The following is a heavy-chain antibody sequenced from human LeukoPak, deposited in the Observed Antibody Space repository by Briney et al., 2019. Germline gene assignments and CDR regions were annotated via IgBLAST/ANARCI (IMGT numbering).Heavy chain of an antibody. CDR2: ISYDGSNK. CDR1: GFTFGSYA. J-gene: IGHJ4*02. CDR3: ARTYGSGSPFDY. V-gene: IGHV3-30*04. D-gene: IGHD3-10*01. Sequence: PGGSLRLSCAASGFTFGSYAMQWVRQAPGKGLEWVAVISYDGSNKYYADSVKGRFTISRDNSKNTLYLQMNSLRAEDTAVYYCARTYGSGSPFDYWGQGTLVTVSS.